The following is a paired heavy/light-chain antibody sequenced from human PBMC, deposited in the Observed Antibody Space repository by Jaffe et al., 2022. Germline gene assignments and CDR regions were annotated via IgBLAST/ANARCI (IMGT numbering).Heavy chain of an antibody. Sequence: QVQLQQSGPGLVKPSQTLSLTCAISGDSVSGNSVAWNWIRQSPSRGLEWLGRTYYRSKWYNDYAVSVRSRITFNSDTSKNHFSLQMNSVTPEDTAVYYCARGYTGYDHYFDSWGQGTLVTVSS. J-gene: IGHJ4*02. V-gene: IGHV6-1*01. D-gene: IGHD5-12*01. CDR1: GDSVSGNSVA. CDR3: ARGYTGYDHYFDS. CDR2: TYYRSKWYN.
Light chain of an antibody. Sequence: QSALNQPASVSGSPGQSITISCTGTSSDVGTYRYVSWYQQHPGKAPKLMIYDVSSRPSGVSNRFSGSKSGNTASLTISGLQAEDEADYYCSSYRTSNTLDIVFGGGTKLTVL. CDR1: SSDVGTYRY. CDR2: DVS. V-gene: IGLV2-14*03. CDR3: SSYRTSNTLDIV. J-gene: IGLJ2*01.